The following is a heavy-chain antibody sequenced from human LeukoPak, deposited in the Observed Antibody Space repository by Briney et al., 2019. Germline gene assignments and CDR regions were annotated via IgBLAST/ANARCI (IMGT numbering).Heavy chain of an antibody. V-gene: IGHV3-48*03. CDR3: ARCDFGGKGYFHH. Sequence: PAGTLRLSCAASGFTFSSYEKNWIRQAPGKGLERVSYINSSDYTIYYSDSVKGRCTISRENATNSLYLQMNSLRAEDTAVYYCARCDFGGKGYFHHWGQGTLVTVSS. CDR2: INSSDYTI. CDR1: GFTFSSYE. D-gene: IGHD4-23*01. J-gene: IGHJ1*01.